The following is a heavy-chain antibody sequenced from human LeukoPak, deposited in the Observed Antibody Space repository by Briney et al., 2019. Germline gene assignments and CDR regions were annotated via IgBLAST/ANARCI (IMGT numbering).Heavy chain of an antibody. CDR2: IYHSGST. CDR1: GGSISSSHW. V-gene: IGHV4-4*02. Sequence: SETLSLTCAGSGGSISSSHWGRWVRQPPGKGLERIGEIYHSGSTNYNPSLKSRVTISVDKSKNHFSLKLSSVTAADTAVYYCARTDYGDYYYDYWGQGTLVTVSS. J-gene: IGHJ4*02. CDR3: ARTDYGDYYYDY. D-gene: IGHD4-17*01.